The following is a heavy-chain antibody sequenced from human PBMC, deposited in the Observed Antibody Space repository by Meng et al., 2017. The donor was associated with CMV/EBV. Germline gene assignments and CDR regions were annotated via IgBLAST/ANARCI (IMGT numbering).Heavy chain of an antibody. CDR2: IYPGDSDT. V-gene: IGHV5-51*01. CDR1: GYSFTSYW. J-gene: IGHJ4*02. Sequence: GGSLRLSCKGSGYSFTSYWIGWVRQMPGKGLEWMGIIYPGDSDTRYSPSFQGQVTISADKSISIAYLQWSSLKASDTAMYYCARRYNWNHPFDYWGQGTLVTVSS. D-gene: IGHD1-14*01. CDR3: ARRYNWNHPFDY.